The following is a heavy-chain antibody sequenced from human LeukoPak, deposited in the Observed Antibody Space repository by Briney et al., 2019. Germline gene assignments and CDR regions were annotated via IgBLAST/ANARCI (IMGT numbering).Heavy chain of an antibody. CDR2: IYHGGST. CDR1: GGSMSSAGYS. D-gene: IGHD3-22*01. CDR3: ARGPHFYDSSGYYYRGNTDAFDI. J-gene: IGHJ3*02. Sequence: PSETLSLTCAVSGGSMSSAGYSWSWIRQPPGKGREWIGYIYHGGSTYYNPSLKSRVTISVDTSKNQFSLKLSSVTAAYTAVYYCARGPHFYDSSGYYYRGNTDAFDIWGQGTMVTVSS. V-gene: IGHV4-30-2*01.